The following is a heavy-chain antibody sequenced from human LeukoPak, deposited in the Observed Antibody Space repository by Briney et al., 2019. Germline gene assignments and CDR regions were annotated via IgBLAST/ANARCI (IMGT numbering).Heavy chain of an antibody. CDR1: GFTFSSYE. V-gene: IGHV3-48*03. CDR2: ISSSGSTI. CDR3: ARRTYGMDV. J-gene: IGHJ6*02. Sequence: PGGSLGLSCAASGFTFSSYEMNWVRQAPGKGLEWVSCISSSGSTIYYADSVKGRFTISRDNARNSLYLQMNSLRVEDTAVYYCARRTYGMDVWGQGTTVTVSS.